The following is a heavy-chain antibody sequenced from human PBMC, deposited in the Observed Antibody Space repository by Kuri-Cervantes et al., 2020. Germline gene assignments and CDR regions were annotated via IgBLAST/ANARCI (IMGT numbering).Heavy chain of an antibody. V-gene: IGHV3-23*01. J-gene: IGHJ3*02. Sequence: LSLTCAASGFTFSNYAMSWVRQAPGKGLEWVSSVSPSDGYPYYADSVKGRFTISRDNSKNTLFLQMNSLRAEDTAVYYCAKDGTSTGWYDYAFDIWGQGTMVTVSS. CDR1: GFTFSNYA. CDR2: VSPSDGYP. D-gene: IGHD6-19*01. CDR3: AKDGTSTGWYDYAFDI.